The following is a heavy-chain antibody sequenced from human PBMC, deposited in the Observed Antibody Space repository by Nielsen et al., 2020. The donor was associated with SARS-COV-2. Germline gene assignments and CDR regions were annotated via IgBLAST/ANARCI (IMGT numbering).Heavy chain of an antibody. CDR1: GYTFTSYA. V-gene: IGHV1-69*13. CDR2: IIPIFGTA. D-gene: IGHD6-6*01. CDR3: ARGLAARP. J-gene: IGHJ5*02. Sequence: SVKVSCKASGYTFTSYAMHWVRQAPGQGLEWMGGIIPIFGTANYAQKFQGRVTITADESMSTAYMELSSLRSEDTAVYYCARGLAARPWGQGTLVTVSS.